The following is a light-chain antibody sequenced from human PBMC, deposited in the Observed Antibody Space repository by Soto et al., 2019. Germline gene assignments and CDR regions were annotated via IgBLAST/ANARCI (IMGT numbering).Light chain of an antibody. CDR3: QQFKSSSMYT. CDR1: QTINTY. J-gene: IGKJ2*01. Sequence: DIQMTQSPSTLSASVGDRVTITCRASQTINTYLAWYQQKPGKAPKLLIYDASSLERGVPSRFSGSGSGTEFTLTISSLQPDDVATYYCQQFKSSSMYTFGQGTKLEIK. V-gene: IGKV1-5*01. CDR2: DAS.